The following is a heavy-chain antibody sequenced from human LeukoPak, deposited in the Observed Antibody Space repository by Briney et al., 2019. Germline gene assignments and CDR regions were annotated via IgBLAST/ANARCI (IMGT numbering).Heavy chain of an antibody. V-gene: IGHV4-59*08. Sequence: SETLSLTCTVSGGSISSDYWSWIRQPPGKGLEWIGYIYYSGITKYNPSLKSGVTILLDTSKNKFSLTLSSVTAADTAVYYCARLHYDSSGYYYFDYWGQGTLVTVSS. CDR1: GGSISSDY. D-gene: IGHD3-22*01. CDR3: ARLHYDSSGYYYFDY. CDR2: IYYSGIT. J-gene: IGHJ4*02.